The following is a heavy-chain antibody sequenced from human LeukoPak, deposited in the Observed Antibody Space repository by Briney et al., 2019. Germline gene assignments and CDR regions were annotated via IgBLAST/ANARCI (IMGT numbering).Heavy chain of an antibody. CDR3: AKQSGYGDSDIDY. CDR2: IYSGGST. J-gene: IGHJ4*02. CDR1: GFTVSSNY. V-gene: IGHV3-53*01. D-gene: IGHD4-17*01. Sequence: TGGSLRLSCAASGFTVSSNYMSWVRQAPGKGLEWVSVIYSGGSTYYADSVKGRFTISRDNSRNTLFLQMNSLRAEDTAVYYCAKQSGYGDSDIDYWGQGTLVTVSS.